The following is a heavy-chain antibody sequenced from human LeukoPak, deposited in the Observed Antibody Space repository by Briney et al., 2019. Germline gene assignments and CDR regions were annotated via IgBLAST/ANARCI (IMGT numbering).Heavy chain of an antibody. CDR2: LYYRASS. D-gene: IGHD4-23*01. CDR3: VRGEYHGGWFDS. CDR1: GGSISGSY. V-gene: IGHV4-59*01. Sequence: SETLSLTCTVSGGSISGSYWAWLRQPPGKGLEWIGYLYYRASSNYNPSLKSRVTISGDMSKNQLSLNLTSVTAADTAVYYCVRGEYHGGWFDSWGQGALVTVSS. J-gene: IGHJ5*01.